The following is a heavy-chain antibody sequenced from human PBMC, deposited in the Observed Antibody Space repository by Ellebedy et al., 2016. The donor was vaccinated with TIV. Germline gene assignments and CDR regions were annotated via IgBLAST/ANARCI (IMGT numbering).Heavy chain of an antibody. CDR2: LTTGGVT. V-gene: IGHV3-23*01. D-gene: IGHD5-18*01. Sequence: GESLKISCVVSGFTFSTYAMRWFRQAPGKGLEWVSALTTGGVTFYADSVKGRFTISRDSSKNTLYLQVNSLRPDDTAVYFCAKEPQIHASPWYFDLWGRGTLVTVSS. J-gene: IGHJ2*01. CDR1: GFTFSTYA. CDR3: AKEPQIHASPWYFDL.